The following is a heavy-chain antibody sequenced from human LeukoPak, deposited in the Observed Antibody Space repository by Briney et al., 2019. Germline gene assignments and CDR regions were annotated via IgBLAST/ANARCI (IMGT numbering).Heavy chain of an antibody. D-gene: IGHD3/OR15-3a*01. CDR2: IYYSGST. J-gene: IGHJ4*02. CDR3: ARARSGSDFYIFDY. V-gene: IGHV4-59*01. Sequence: SETLSLTCTVSGGSISSYYWSWIRQPPGKGLEWIGYIYYSGSTNYNPSLKSRVTISVDTSKNQFSLKLSSVTAADTAVYYCARARSGSDFYIFDYWGQGTLVTVSS. CDR1: GGSISSYY.